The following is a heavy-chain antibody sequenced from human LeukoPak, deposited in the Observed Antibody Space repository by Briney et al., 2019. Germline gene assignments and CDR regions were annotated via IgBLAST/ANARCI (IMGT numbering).Heavy chain of an antibody. J-gene: IGHJ5*02. D-gene: IGHD3-22*01. CDR2: IKQDGSEK. Sequence: GGSLRLSCAASGFTFTTYWMSWVRQAPGKGLEWVANIKQDGSEKSHVDSVKGRFTISRDNAKNSLYLQMNSLRAEDTAVYYCVRDIDGYYYGTIGSYLWFDHWGQGAQVTVCS. CDR1: GFTFTTYW. V-gene: IGHV3-7*01. CDR3: VRDIDGYYYGTIGSYLWFDH.